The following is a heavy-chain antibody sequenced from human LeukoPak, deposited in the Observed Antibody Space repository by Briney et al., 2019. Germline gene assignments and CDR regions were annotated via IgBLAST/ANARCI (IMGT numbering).Heavy chain of an antibody. V-gene: IGHV3-7*01. CDR2: IKQDGSEK. CDR3: ARLYSSSWYLVHYYYYYMDV. Sequence: PGGSLRLSCAASGFTFSSYSMNWVRQAPGKGLEWVANIKQDGSEKYYVDSVKGRFTISRDNAKNSLYLQMNSLRAEDTAVYYCARLYSSSWYLVHYYYYYMDVWGKGTTVTVSS. J-gene: IGHJ6*03. CDR1: GFTFSSYS. D-gene: IGHD6-13*01.